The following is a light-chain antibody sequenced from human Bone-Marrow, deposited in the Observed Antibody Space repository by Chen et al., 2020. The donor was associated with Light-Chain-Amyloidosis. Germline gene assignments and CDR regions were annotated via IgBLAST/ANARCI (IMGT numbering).Light chain of an antibody. V-gene: IGLV2-14*01. J-gene: IGLJ1*01. CDR1: SSDVGGDNH. CDR3: SSYTITNTLV. CDR2: EVT. Sequence: QSALTQPASVSGSPGQPINISCTGTSSDVGGDNHVSWYQQHPDKAPKLMIYEVTNRPSWVPDRFSGSKSDNTASLTISGLQTEDEADYFCSSYTITNTLVFGSGTRVTVL.